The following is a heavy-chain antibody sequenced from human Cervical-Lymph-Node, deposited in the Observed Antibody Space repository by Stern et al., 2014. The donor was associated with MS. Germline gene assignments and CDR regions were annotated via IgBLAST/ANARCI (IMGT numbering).Heavy chain of an antibody. CDR2: INPHRGGP. CDR3: ARGTLRYFDWLPDYGMDV. V-gene: IGHV1-2*04. J-gene: IGHJ6*02. CDR1: GYTFTGYY. D-gene: IGHD3-9*01. Sequence: VQLVESGAEVKKPGASVKVSCKASGYTFTGYYMHWVRPAPGQGLEWTGGINPHRGGPNYAQEFQGWVTMTRDTSISTAYMELSRLRSDDTAVYYCARGTLRYFDWLPDYGMDVWGQGTTVTVSS.